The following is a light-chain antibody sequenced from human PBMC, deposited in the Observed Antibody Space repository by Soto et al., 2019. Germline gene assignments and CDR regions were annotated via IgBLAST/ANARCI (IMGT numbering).Light chain of an antibody. Sequence: EIVLTQSPAILSMSPGERATLSCRASQSVSSYFAWYQQKPGQAPRLLIYDASNRATGVPARFSGSGSGTDFTLTISSLEPEDVSVYYCQQRRYGPVTFGQGPKV. CDR2: DAS. V-gene: IGKV3-11*01. CDR3: QQRRYGPVT. J-gene: IGKJ1*01. CDR1: QSVSSY.